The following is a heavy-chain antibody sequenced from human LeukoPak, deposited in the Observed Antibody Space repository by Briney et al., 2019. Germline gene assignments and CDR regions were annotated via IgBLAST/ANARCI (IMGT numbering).Heavy chain of an antibody. J-gene: IGHJ4*02. V-gene: IGHV3-30*18. D-gene: IGHD6-19*01. CDR2: ISYDGSNK. Sequence: PGGSLRLSCAASGFTFSSYGMHWVRQAPGKGLEWVAVISYDGSNKYYADSVKGRFTISRDNSKNTLYLQMSSLRAEDTAVYYCAKSRIAVAGPPDLDHWGQGTLVTVSS. CDR1: GFTFSSYG. CDR3: AKSRIAVAGPPDLDH.